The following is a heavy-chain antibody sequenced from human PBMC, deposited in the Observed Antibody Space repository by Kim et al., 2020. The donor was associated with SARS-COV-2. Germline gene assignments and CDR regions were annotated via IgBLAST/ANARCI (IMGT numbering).Heavy chain of an antibody. V-gene: IGHV4-59*13. J-gene: IGHJ6*02. CDR1: GGSISSYY. Sequence: SETLSLTCTVSGGSISSYYWSWIRQSPGKGLEWIGYIYYSGSTNYNPSLKSRVTISVDTSKNQFSLKLSSVTAADTAVYYCARVVPGIADLYPLAGAGGYGMDVWGQGTTVTVSS. CDR3: ARVVPGIADLYPLAGAGGYGMDV. D-gene: IGHD6-13*01. CDR2: IYYSGST.